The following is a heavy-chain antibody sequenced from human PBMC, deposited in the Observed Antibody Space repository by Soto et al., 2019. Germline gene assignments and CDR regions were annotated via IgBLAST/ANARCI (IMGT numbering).Heavy chain of an antibody. Sequence: ASVKGSCKASGYSFTQYAIHWVRQAPGRSLEWLGWIHPANGNTKYSQKFQGRVTITADESARTSYMELRSLKSQDTAVYYCVRDSGAKISSSWGQGTLVTVSS. J-gene: IGHJ1*01. V-gene: IGHV1-3*01. CDR3: VRDSGAKISSS. D-gene: IGHD6-13*01. CDR1: GYSFTQYA. CDR2: IHPANGNT.